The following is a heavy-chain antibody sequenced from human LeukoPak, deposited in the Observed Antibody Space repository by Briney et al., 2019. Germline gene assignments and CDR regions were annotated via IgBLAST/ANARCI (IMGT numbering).Heavy chain of an antibody. J-gene: IGHJ4*02. CDR1: GFTFSSYW. CDR3: AKATGPYYFGH. V-gene: IGHV3-23*01. Sequence: GGSLRLSCAASGFTFSSYWMHWVRQAPGEGLEWVSTINDSGGSTFYADSVKGRFTISRDNSKNTLYLQMHSLRAEDTAVYYCAKATGPYYFGHWGQGTLVTVSS. D-gene: IGHD1-14*01. CDR2: INDSGGST.